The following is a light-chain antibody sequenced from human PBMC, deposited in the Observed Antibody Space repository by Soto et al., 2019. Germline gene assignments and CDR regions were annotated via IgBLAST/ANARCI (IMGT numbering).Light chain of an antibody. V-gene: IGKV3-20*01. Sequence: EVVLTQSPVTLSLSPGERATLSCRASLSVGSSYLAWYQQKPGQAPRLLIYGTSSRATGIPDRFSGSGSGTDLTLTISRLDPEDFAVYYCQQCGISPLTFGGGTKVDIK. CDR3: QQCGISPLT. J-gene: IGKJ4*01. CDR2: GTS. CDR1: LSVGSSY.